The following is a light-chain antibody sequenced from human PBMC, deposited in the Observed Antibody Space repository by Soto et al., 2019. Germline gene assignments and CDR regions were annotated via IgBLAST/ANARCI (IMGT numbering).Light chain of an antibody. CDR3: CSYAGSYTVRV. V-gene: IGLV2-11*01. Sequence: QSVLTQPRSVSGSPGQSVTISCTGTSSDVGGYNYVSWYQQHPGKAPKLMIYDVRKRPSGVPDRFSGSKSGNTASLTISGLQAEDEADYYCCSYAGSYTVRVFGGGTKLTVL. CDR2: DVR. J-gene: IGLJ3*02. CDR1: SSDVGGYNY.